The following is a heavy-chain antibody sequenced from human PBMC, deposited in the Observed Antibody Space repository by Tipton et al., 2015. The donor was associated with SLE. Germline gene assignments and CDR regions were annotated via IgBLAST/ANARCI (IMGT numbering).Heavy chain of an antibody. CDR3: ASGSPFYDSSGYYYMDV. J-gene: IGHJ6*03. Sequence: SLRLSCAASGLIFSSYSMNWVRQAPGKGLEWLSYISSTRSAIHYAESVKGRFTVSRNNAKKSLYLQMNSLRGEDSAVYYCASGSPFYDSSGYYYMDVWGKGTTVTVSS. D-gene: IGHD3-22*01. CDR1: GLIFSSYS. CDR2: ISSTRSAI. V-gene: IGHV3-48*01.